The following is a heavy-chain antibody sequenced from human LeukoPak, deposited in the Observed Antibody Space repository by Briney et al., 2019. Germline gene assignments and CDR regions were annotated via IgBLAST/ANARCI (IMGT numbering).Heavy chain of an antibody. Sequence: PGGSLRLSCAASGFTFSSYGMHWVRQAPGKGLEWVAVIWYGGSNKYYADSVKGRFTISRDNSKNTLYLQMNSLRAEDTAVYYCAKERSAWGRTILEWSPDFDYWGQGTLVTVSS. CDR3: AKERSAWGRTILEWSPDFDY. J-gene: IGHJ4*02. CDR2: IWYGGSNK. V-gene: IGHV3-30*02. D-gene: IGHD3-3*01. CDR1: GFTFSSYG.